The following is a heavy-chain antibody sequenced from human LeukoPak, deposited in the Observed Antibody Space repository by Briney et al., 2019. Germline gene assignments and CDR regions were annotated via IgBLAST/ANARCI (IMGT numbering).Heavy chain of an antibody. D-gene: IGHD3-10*01. Sequence: PGGSLRLSFAASGFTFSSYAMHWVRQAPGKGLEWVAVISYDGSNKYYADSVKGRFTISRDNSKNTLYLQMNSLRAEDTAVYYCARDPHGSVYYYYYMDVWGKGTTVTVSS. V-gene: IGHV3-30-3*01. CDR1: GFTFSSYA. CDR3: ARDPHGSVYYYYYMDV. J-gene: IGHJ6*03. CDR2: ISYDGSNK.